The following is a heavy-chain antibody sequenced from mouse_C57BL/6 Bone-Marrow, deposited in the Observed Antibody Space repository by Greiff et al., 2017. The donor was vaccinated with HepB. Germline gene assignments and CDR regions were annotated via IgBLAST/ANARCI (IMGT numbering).Heavy chain of an antibody. Sequence: VQLQQPGAELVKPGASVKLSCKASGYTFTSYWMQWVKQRPGQGLEWIGEIDPSDSYTNYNQKFKGKATSTADPSSSTAYMQLSSLTSEDSAVYYCARDGSITTVVATNFDYWGQGTTLTVSS. V-gene: IGHV1-50*01. CDR2: IDPSDSYT. D-gene: IGHD1-1*01. CDR3: ARDGSITTVVATNFDY. J-gene: IGHJ2*01. CDR1: GYTFTSYW.